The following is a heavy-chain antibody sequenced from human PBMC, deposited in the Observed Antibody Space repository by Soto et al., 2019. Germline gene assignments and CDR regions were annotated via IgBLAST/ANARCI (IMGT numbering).Heavy chain of an antibody. D-gene: IGHD6-19*01. V-gene: IGHV1-69*16. CDR1: GGTFSSHT. Sequence: QVQLVQSGAAVKKPGSSVKVSCKASGGTFSSHTISWVRQAPGQGLEWMGGIIPILGTGKYSQKFQGRVTLTADDSTTTVYLELSSLRSEATAEYSCATWDDSGWYTALEYWGPGTLVTVSS. J-gene: IGHJ4*02. CDR2: IIPILGTG. CDR3: ATWDDSGWYTALEY.